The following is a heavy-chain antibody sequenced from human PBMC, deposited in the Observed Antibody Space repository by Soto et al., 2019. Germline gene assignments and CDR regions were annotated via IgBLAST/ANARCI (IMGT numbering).Heavy chain of an antibody. Sequence: QVQLVQSGAEGKKPGASVKVSCKASGYTFTSYYMHWVRQAPGQGLEWMGIINPSGGSTYAQKLQRRETMTSVTSRSTDYMEQSSLRSEDTAVYCCARVYFSAGSCYSIDYWGQGALVTVS. V-gene: IGHV1-46*03. D-gene: IGHD2-15*01. CDR2: INPSGGST. CDR1: GYTFTSYY. J-gene: IGHJ4*02. CDR3: ARVYFSAGSCYSIDY.